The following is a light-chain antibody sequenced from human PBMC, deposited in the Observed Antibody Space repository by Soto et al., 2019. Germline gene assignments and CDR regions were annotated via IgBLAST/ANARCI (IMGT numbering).Light chain of an antibody. CDR2: GAS. CDR3: QHYGSSPFT. CDR1: QSVSSNY. Sequence: EVVLTQYPGTLSLSPGERATLSCRASQSVSSNYLAWYQQKPGQAPRLLVYGASIRATGIPDRFSGSGSGTDLTLTISRVEPEDFAVYYCQHYGSSPFTFGPGTKADNK. J-gene: IGKJ3*01. V-gene: IGKV3-20*01.